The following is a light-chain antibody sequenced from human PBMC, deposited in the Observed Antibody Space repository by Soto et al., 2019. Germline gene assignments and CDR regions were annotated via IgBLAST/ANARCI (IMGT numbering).Light chain of an antibody. Sequence: QSVLTQPASVSGSPGQSITISCTGTSSDVGGYNYVSWYQQHPGKVPKLVIYDVSDRPSGVSNRFSGSKSGNTASLTISGLQAEDEADYYCNSYTSSRTLVFGTGTKLTVL. CDR1: SSDVGGYNY. CDR2: DVS. J-gene: IGLJ1*01. V-gene: IGLV2-14*01. CDR3: NSYTSSRTLV.